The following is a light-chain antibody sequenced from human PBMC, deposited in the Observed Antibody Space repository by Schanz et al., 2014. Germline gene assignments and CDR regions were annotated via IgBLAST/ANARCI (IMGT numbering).Light chain of an antibody. V-gene: IGKV3-20*01. CDR2: GTS. CDR3: QQYGGSPLVT. Sequence: EIVLTQSPGTLSLSPGERATLSCRASQSVHRNYLAWHQQKPGQAPRLLIYGTSIRATGIPDRFSGSGSGTDFTLTISRLEPEDFAVYYCQQYGGSPLVTFGGGTKVEIK. J-gene: IGKJ4*01. CDR1: QSVHRNY.